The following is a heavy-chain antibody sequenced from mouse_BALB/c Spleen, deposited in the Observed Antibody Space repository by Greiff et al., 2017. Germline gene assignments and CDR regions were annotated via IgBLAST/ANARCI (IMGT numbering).Heavy chain of an antibody. V-gene: IGHV14-4*02. D-gene: IGHD3-1*01. CDR1: GFNIKDYY. J-gene: IGHJ4*01. Sequence: VQLQQSGAELVRSGASVKLSCTASGFNIKDYYMHWVKQRPEQGLEWIGWIDPENGDTEYAPKFQGKATMTADTSSNTAYLQLSSLTSEDTAVYYCNAKGSSGYTAMDYWGQGTSVTVSS. CDR3: NAKGSSGYTAMDY. CDR2: IDPENGDT.